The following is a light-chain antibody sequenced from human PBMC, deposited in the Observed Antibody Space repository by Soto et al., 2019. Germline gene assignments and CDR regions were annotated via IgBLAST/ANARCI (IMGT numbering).Light chain of an antibody. CDR3: SSYTTTSTLV. CDR1: SSDVGTYYF. J-gene: IGLJ2*01. Sequence: QSVLTQPASVSGSLGQSITISCTGSSSDVGTYYFVSWYQQHPGKVPKLMIYEGTKRPSGVSDRFSGSKSGNTASMTISGLQAEDEADYYCSSYTTTSTLVFGGGTKLTVL. CDR2: EGT. V-gene: IGLV2-14*02.